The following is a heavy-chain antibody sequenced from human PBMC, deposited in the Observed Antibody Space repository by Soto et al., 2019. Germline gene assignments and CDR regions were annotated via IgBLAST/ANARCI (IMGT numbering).Heavy chain of an antibody. CDR2: IYYRGNT. D-gene: IGHD3-9*01. J-gene: IGHJ4*02. V-gene: IGHV4-39*01. CDR1: GGSLNRDRYF. Sequence: ASGTPSLTCSGSGGSLNRDRYFWGGVRQAPGKGLEWIGSIYYRGNTYYNPSLKTRVTISLDKSKSQFSLKLNSVTAADSAVYFCARLEGLATISYYFDYWGQGTLVTVSS. CDR3: ARLEGLATISYYFDY.